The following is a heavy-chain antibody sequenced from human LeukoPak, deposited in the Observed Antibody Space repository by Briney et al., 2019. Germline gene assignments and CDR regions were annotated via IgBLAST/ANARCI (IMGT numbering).Heavy chain of an antibody. CDR3: AGRGGGKPGGWFPLAFDY. J-gene: IGHJ4*02. Sequence: KPSETLSLTCTVSGASISSYYWSWIRQPPGKGLEWIGEINHSGSTNYNPSLKSRVTISVDTSKNQFSLKLSSVTAADTAVYYCAGRGGGKPGGWFPLAFDYWGQGTLVTVSS. CDR2: INHSGST. V-gene: IGHV4-34*01. D-gene: IGHD6-19*01. CDR1: GASISSYY.